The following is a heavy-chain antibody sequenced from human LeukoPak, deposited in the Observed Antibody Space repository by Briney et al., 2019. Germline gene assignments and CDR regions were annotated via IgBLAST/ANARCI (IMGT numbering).Heavy chain of an antibody. D-gene: IGHD3-22*01. CDR2: IYYSGST. J-gene: IGHJ3*02. Sequence: PSQTPSLTCSVSGGSISSGDYYWSWIRQPPGKGLEWIGYIYYSGSTYYNPSLKSRVIISVDTSKNQFSLKLSSVTAADTAVYYCAREVTYYDSSGYYSPAFDIWGQGTMVTVSS. V-gene: IGHV4-30-4*08. CDR1: GGSISSGDYY. CDR3: AREVTYYDSSGYYSPAFDI.